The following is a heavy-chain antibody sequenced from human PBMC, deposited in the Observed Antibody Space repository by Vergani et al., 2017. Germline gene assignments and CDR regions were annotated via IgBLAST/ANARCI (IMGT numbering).Heavy chain of an antibody. CDR2: INHSGST. J-gene: IGHJ4*02. Sequence: QVQLQESGPGLVKPSETLSLTCTVSGGSISSYYWSWIRQPPGKGLEWIGEINHSGSTNYNPSLKSRVTISVDTSKNQFSLKLNSVTAADTAMYYCARMGGYDEGDAFRIGYFDSWGPGILVTVSS. D-gene: IGHD3-22*01. CDR3: ARMGGYDEGDAFRIGYFDS. CDR1: GGSISSYY. V-gene: IGHV4-34*09.